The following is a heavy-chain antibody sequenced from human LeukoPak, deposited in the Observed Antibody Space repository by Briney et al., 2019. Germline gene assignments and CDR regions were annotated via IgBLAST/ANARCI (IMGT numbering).Heavy chain of an antibody. D-gene: IGHD1-1*01. CDR1: GYTFTSYA. V-gene: IGHV1-3*01. J-gene: IGHJ6*04. CDR3: AREQLELYGGYYYYYGMDV. Sequence: ASVKVSCKASGYTFTSYAMHWVRQAPGQRLEWMGWINAGNGNTKYSQKFQGRVTITRDTSASTAYMELSSLRSEDTAVYYCAREQLELYGGYYYYYGMDVWGKGTTVTVSS. CDR2: INAGNGNT.